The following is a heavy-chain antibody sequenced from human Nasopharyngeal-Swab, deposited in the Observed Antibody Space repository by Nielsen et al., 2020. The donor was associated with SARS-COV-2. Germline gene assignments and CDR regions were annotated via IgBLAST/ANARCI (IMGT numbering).Heavy chain of an antibody. CDR3: ARVHLVIVPATFDY. CDR2: ISYDGSNK. J-gene: IGHJ4*02. D-gene: IGHD2-2*01. V-gene: IGHV3-30-3*01. Sequence: GESLKISCAASGFTFSSYAMHWVRQAPGKGLEWVAVISYDGSNKYYADSVKGRFTISRDNSKNTLYLQMNSLRAEDTAVYYCARVHLVIVPATFDYWGQGTLVTVSS. CDR1: GFTFSSYA.